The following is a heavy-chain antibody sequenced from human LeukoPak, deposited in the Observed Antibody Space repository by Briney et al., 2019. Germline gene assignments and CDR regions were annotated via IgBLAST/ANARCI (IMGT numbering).Heavy chain of an antibody. Sequence: GASVKVSCKVSGYRLSAVSMHWVRQAPGKGLEWMGGFEAEDGATIYAERFQGRITMTEDTSTDTAYMDLSRLTSEDTAVYYCMIDYFDWASSRSGNYFWGQGTLVTVSS. V-gene: IGHV1-24*01. J-gene: IGHJ4*02. CDR1: GYRLSAVS. CDR3: MIDYFDWASSRSGNYF. D-gene: IGHD3-3*01. CDR2: FEAEDGAT.